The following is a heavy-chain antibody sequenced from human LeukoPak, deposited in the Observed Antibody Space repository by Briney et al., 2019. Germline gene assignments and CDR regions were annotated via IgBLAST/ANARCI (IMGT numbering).Heavy chain of an antibody. CDR3: VREILAPGKTLDY. J-gene: IGHJ4*02. Sequence: PGGSLRLSCAASGFTVSAYWMHWVRQAPGKGLGWVAGINDDGRYTVYADSVRGLFTISRDNTKNTLFLQSNLLRAEHTAVYYCVREILAPGKTLDYWGQGALVPVSS. CDR1: GFTVSAYW. V-gene: IGHV3-74*01. CDR2: INDDGRYT.